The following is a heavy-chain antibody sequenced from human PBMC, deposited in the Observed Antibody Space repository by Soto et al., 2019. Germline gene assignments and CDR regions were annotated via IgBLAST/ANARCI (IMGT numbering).Heavy chain of an antibody. CDR1: GGTFSSNT. D-gene: IGHD6-19*01. CDR3: ARGSDLGRGWFDP. V-gene: IGHV1-69*02. J-gene: IGHJ5*02. CDR2: IIPILGIA. Sequence: QVQLVQSGAEVKKPGSSVKVSCKASGGTFSSNTISWVRQAPGQGLEWMGRIIPILGIANYAQKFQGRVTITADKSTSTAYMELSSLRSEDTAVYYCARGSDLGRGWFDPWGQGTLVTVSS.